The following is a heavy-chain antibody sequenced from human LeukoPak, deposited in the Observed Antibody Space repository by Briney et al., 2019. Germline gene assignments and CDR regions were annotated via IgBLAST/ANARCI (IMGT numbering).Heavy chain of an antibody. V-gene: IGHV3-15*01. J-gene: IGHJ5*02. CDR3: TSYIVVVPTTNRAWLDP. Sequence: GGSLRLSCSASGFTLSNAYMSWVRQAPGKGLEWVGRIKSKTEGGTIEYAAPVKGGFTISRDDSKNMLYLQMNSLKTEDTAMYYCTSYIVVVPTTNRAWLDPWGQGILVTVSS. CDR1: GFTLSNAY. D-gene: IGHD2-2*01. CDR2: IKSKTEGGTI.